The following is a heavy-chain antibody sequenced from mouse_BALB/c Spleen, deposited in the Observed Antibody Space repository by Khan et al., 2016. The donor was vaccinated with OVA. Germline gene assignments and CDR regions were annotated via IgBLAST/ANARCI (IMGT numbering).Heavy chain of an antibody. Sequence: QVQLQQPGAELVRPGASVKLSCKASVYTFTNYFINWVKQRPGQGLEWIGNIYPSDGYTTYNQKFKDTATLTVDKSSSTAYMHLSSPTSDDSAVYYCARHGSSYDAMDYWGQGTSVTVSS. D-gene: IGHD1-1*01. CDR2: IYPSDGYT. CDR1: VYTFTNYF. CDR3: ARHGSSYDAMDY. J-gene: IGHJ4*01. V-gene: IGHV1-69*02.